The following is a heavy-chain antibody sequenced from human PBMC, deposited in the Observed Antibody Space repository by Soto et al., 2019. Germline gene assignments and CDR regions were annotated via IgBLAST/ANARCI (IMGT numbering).Heavy chain of an antibody. CDR1: GGSISSGGYY. D-gene: IGHD2-2*01. Sequence: SETLSLTCTVSGGSISSGGYYWSWIRQHPGKGLEWIGYIYYSGSTYYNPSLKSRVTISVDTSKNQFSLKLSSVTAADTAVYYCARASIVVVPAGHYYYGMDVWGQGTTVTVSS. CDR3: ARASIVVVPAGHYYYGMDV. CDR2: IYYSGST. V-gene: IGHV4-31*03. J-gene: IGHJ6*02.